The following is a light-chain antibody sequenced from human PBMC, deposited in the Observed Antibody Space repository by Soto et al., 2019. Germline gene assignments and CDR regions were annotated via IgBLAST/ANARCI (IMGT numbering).Light chain of an antibody. CDR3: AAWDDSLSGWV. J-gene: IGLJ3*02. CDR2: SNN. V-gene: IGLV1-47*02. Sequence: QPVVTQPPSASGTPGQRVTISCSGSSSNIGSNYVYWYQQLPGTAPKLLIYSNNQRPSGVPDRFSGSKSGTSASLAISGLRSEDEADYYCAAWDDSLSGWVFGGGTKVTVL. CDR1: SSNIGSNY.